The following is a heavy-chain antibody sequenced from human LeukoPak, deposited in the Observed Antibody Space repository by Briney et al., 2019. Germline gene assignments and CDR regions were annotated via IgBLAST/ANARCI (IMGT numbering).Heavy chain of an antibody. J-gene: IGHJ3*02. Sequence: GGSLRLSCAASGFTVSSNYMSWVRQAPGKGLEWVSVIYSGGSTYYADSVKGRFTISRDNSKNTLYLQMNSLRAEDTAVYYCARVPNYYDSSGDAFDIWGQGTMVTVSS. CDR3: ARVPNYYDSSGDAFDI. D-gene: IGHD3-22*01. CDR2: IYSGGST. V-gene: IGHV3-53*01. CDR1: GFTVSSNY.